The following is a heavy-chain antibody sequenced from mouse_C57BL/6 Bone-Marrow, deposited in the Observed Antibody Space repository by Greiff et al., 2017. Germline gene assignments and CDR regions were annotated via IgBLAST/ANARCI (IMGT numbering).Heavy chain of an antibody. J-gene: IGHJ2*01. CDR1: GFTFSSYA. CDR3: AREGVVANFDY. CDR2: ICDGGSYT. D-gene: IGHD1-1*01. V-gene: IGHV5-4*01. Sequence: EVQLVESGGGLVKPGGSLKLSCAASGFTFSSYAMSWVRQTPEKRLEWVATICDGGSYTYYPDNVKGRFTISRDNAKNNLYLQMSHLKSEDTAMYYCAREGVVANFDYWGQGTTLTVSS.